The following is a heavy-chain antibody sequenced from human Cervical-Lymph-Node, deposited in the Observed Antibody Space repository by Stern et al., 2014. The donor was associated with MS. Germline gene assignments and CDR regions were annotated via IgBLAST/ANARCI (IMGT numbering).Heavy chain of an antibody. CDR2: IIPFVGTA. J-gene: IGHJ5*02. CDR1: GG. D-gene: IGHD3-10*01. V-gene: IGHV1-69*06. Sequence: VQLVESGADVKKPGSSVRVSCKTSGGISWLRQAPGQGLEWMGGIIPFVGTANYAQTFPGRLTITADTSTNPTYMELSSLRTDDPAVYYCARGAGDNWFDPWGQGTLVSVSS. CDR3: ARGAGDNWFDP.